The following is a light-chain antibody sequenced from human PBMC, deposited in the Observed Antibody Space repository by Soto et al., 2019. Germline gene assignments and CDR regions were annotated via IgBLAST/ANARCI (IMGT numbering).Light chain of an antibody. J-gene: IGKJ3*01. Sequence: DIQMTQSPSSLSASVGDRVTITCQASQDISNYLHWYQQKPGKAPKLLIYDASNLERGVPSRFSGSGSGTDFTFTISSLQPEDIATYYCQQYDNLPIFTFGPGTKVDIK. CDR3: QQYDNLPIFT. CDR1: QDISNY. CDR2: DAS. V-gene: IGKV1-33*01.